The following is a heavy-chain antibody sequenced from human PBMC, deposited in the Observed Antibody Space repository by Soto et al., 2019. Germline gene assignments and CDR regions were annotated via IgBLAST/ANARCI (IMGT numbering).Heavy chain of an antibody. D-gene: IGHD6-13*01. CDR2: IYYTGTT. CDR1: GGSLSPCY. J-gene: IGHJ4*02. V-gene: IGHV4-59*01. Sequence: QVQLQELGPGLVKPSETLSLTCIVSGGSLSPCYWSWIRQSPGKGLEWVGSIYYTGTTDYNPSLKSRVTISLATSANKVSLEMTSVTAADTAVYYCARDRRGSSWPRVDYWGQGKLVTVSS. CDR3: ARDRRGSSWPRVDY.